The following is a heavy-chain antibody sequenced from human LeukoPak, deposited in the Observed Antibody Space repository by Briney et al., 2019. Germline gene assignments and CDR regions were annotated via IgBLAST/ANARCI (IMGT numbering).Heavy chain of an antibody. Sequence: GASVKVSCKASGGTFSSYAISWVRQAPGQGLEWMGGIIPIFGTANCAQKFQGRVTITADESTSTAYMELSSLRSEDTAVYYCARGKISPRGYSSDYWGQGTLVTVSS. CDR2: IIPIFGTA. J-gene: IGHJ4*02. CDR1: GGTFSSYA. V-gene: IGHV1-69*01. D-gene: IGHD6-13*01. CDR3: ARGKISPRGYSSDY.